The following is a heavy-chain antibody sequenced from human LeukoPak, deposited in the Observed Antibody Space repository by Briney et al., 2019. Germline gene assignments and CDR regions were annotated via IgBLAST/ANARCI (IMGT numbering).Heavy chain of an antibody. J-gene: IGHJ4*02. CDR1: GGSISSSSYY. CDR2: IYYSGST. Sequence: PSETLSLTCTVSGGSISSSSYYWGWIRQPPGKGLEWIGSIYYSGSTYYNPSLKSRVTISVDTSKNQFSLKLSSVTAADTAVYYCARLVGSSWYHEVLLGRDYWGQGTLVTVSS. CDR3: ARLVGSSWYHEVLLGRDY. V-gene: IGHV4-39*01. D-gene: IGHD6-13*01.